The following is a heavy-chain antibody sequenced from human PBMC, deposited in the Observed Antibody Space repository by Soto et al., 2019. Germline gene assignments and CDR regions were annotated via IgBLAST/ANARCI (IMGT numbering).Heavy chain of an antibody. CDR2: IKSKTDGGTT. Sequence: GGSLRLSCAASGFTFSNAWMSWVRQAPGKGLEWVGRIKSKTDGGTTDYAAPVKGRFTISRDDSKNTLYLQMNSLKTEDTAVYYCTTEVYCSGGSCYSHDYYYMDVWGKGTTVTVSS. CDR1: GFTFSNAW. D-gene: IGHD2-15*01. J-gene: IGHJ6*03. CDR3: TTEVYCSGGSCYSHDYYYMDV. V-gene: IGHV3-15*01.